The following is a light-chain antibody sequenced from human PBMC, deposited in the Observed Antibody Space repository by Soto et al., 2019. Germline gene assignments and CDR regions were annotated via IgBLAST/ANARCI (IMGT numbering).Light chain of an antibody. V-gene: IGLV1-40*01. CDR1: ISNIGAGYD. J-gene: IGLJ2*01. Sequence: QSVLTQPPAVAGAPGHRVTSSCTGSISNIGAGYDLHWYQQLPGASPKRLIYGNSNRPSGVPDRFSGSKSGTSASLAITGLQAEDEADYYCKSYDSSLSAVVFGGGTKLTVL. CDR2: GNS. CDR3: KSYDSSLSAVV.